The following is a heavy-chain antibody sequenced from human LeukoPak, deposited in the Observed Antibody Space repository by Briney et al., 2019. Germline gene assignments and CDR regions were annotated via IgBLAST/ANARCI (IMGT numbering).Heavy chain of an antibody. CDR3: ARAPTPYDYVWGSYRRDAFDI. CDR2: IYYSGST. D-gene: IGHD3-16*02. CDR1: GGSISSSSYY. J-gene: IGHJ3*02. V-gene: IGHV4-39*07. Sequence: PSETLSLTCTVSGGSISSSSYYWGWIRQPPGKGLEWIGSIYYSGSTYYNPSLKSRVTISVDTSKNQFSLKLSSVTAADTAVYYCARAPTPYDYVWGSYRRDAFDIWGQGTMVTVSS.